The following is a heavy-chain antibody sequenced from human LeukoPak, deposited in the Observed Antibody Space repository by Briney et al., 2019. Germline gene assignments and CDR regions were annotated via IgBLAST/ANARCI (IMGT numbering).Heavy chain of an antibody. V-gene: IGHV3-21*01. CDR1: GFTISDYS. J-gene: IGHJ1*01. CDR2: ISRRSRHV. D-gene: IGHD3-10*01. CDR3: VRDLLGSGSTTAYLYH. Sequence: KSGGSLRLSCAASGFTISDYSMNWVRQAPGKGLEWVSSISRRSRHVYYAGSVKGRFTISRDDARNSLYLQMNSLRAEDMAVYFCVRDLLGSGSTTAYLYHWGQGTLVTVSS.